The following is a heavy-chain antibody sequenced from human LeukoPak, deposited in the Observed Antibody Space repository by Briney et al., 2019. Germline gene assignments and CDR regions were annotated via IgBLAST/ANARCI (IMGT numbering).Heavy chain of an antibody. CDR1: GYSISSGYY. CDR2: IYHSGST. V-gene: IGHV4-38-2*02. Sequence: PSETLSLTCTVSGYSISSGYYWGWIRQPPGKGLEWIGSIYHSGSTYYNPSLKSRVTISVDTSKNQFSLKLSSVTAADTAVYYCARGSGYCSSTSCYGWFDPWGQGTLVTVSS. CDR3: ARGSGYCSSTSCYGWFDP. D-gene: IGHD2-2*03. J-gene: IGHJ5*02.